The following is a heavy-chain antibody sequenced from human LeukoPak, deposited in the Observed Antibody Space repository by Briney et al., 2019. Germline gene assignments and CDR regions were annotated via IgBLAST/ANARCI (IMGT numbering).Heavy chain of an antibody. V-gene: IGHV3-30*04. Sequence: GGSLRLSCAASGFTFSSYTMNWVRQAPGKGLEWVAVISYDGSNKYYADSVKGRFTISRDNSKNTLYLQMNSLRAEDTAVYYCARVSPNTVTTLQYFDYWGQGTLVTVSS. CDR2: ISYDGSNK. J-gene: IGHJ4*02. D-gene: IGHD4-17*01. CDR1: GFTFSSYT. CDR3: ARVSPNTVTTLQYFDY.